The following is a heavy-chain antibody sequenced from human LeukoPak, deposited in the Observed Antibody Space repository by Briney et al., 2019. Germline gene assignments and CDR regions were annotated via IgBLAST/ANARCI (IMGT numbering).Heavy chain of an antibody. D-gene: IGHD5-12*01. J-gene: IGHJ4*02. Sequence: GSLRLSCGASGFTFSNYAMSWVRQALGKGLEWVSGISDSGSTAFYADSVKGRFTSSRDNPKSTLYLQMNSLRAEDTAVYYCAKDIQTWPRFPDYWGQGTLVTVSS. CDR2: ISDSGSTA. CDR3: AKDIQTWPRFPDY. CDR1: GFTFSNYA. V-gene: IGHV3-23*01.